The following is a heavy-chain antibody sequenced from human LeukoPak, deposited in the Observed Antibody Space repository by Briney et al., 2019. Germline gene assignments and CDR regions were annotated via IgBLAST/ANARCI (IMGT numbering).Heavy chain of an antibody. CDR2: INPNSGGT. J-gene: IGHJ5*02. Sequence: ASVKVSCKASGYTFTGYYMHWVRQAPGQGHEWMGWINPNSGGTNYAQKFQGRVTMTRDTSISTAYMELSRLRSDDTAVYYCARGSIVVVPAARHWFDPWGQGTLVTVSS. CDR3: ARGSIVVVPAARHWFDP. D-gene: IGHD2-2*01. V-gene: IGHV1-2*02. CDR1: GYTFTGYY.